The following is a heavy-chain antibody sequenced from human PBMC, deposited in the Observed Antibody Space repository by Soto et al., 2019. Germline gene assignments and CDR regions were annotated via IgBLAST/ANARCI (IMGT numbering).Heavy chain of an antibody. Sequence: PXGSLLPAGAASGCPFSIYAMHGVRQAAGKGLEWVAVISYDGSNKYYADSVKGRFTIARDNSKKTLYLQMNSLRAEDTAVYYSARGAWFGEPQEARSGMDVWGQGTKVTVSS. J-gene: IGHJ6*02. CDR3: ARGAWFGEPQEARSGMDV. D-gene: IGHD3-10*01. CDR1: GCPFSIYA. CDR2: ISYDGSNK. V-gene: IGHV3-30-3*01.